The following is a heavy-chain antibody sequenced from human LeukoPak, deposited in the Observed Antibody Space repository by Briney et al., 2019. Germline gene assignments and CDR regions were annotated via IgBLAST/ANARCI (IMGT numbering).Heavy chain of an antibody. V-gene: IGHV3-23*01. CDR2: ISASNGNT. J-gene: IGHJ4*02. Sequence: GGSLRLSCAGSGFTFSSYAMIWVRQAPGKGLKWVSGISASNGNTYHADSVKGRFTISRDNSKNTLYLQMSSLRAEDTAVYYCARDLAMYYYDSSGCLDYWGQGTLVTVSS. CDR3: ARDLAMYYYDSSGCLDY. D-gene: IGHD3-22*01. CDR1: GFTFSSYA.